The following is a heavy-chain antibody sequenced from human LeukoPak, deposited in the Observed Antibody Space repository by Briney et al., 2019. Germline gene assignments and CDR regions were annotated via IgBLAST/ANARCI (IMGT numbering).Heavy chain of an antibody. J-gene: IGHJ4*02. CDR2: INHSGST. CDR1: GGSFSGYY. V-gene: IGHV4-34*01. Sequence: SETPAHTCAVYGGSFSGYYWSWIRQPPGKGLEWIGEINHSGSTNYNPSLKSRVTISVDTSKNQFSLKLSSVTAADTAVYYCAREWILTSYDYWGQGTLVTVSS. CDR3: AREWILTSYDY. D-gene: IGHD3-9*01.